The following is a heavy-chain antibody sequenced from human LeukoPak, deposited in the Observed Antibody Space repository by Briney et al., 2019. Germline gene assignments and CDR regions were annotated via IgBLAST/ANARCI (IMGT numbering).Heavy chain of an antibody. V-gene: IGHV3-11*03. CDR1: GFTFSDYY. Sequence: GGSLRLSCAASGFTFSDYYMSWIRPAPGKGLEWVSYISSSSSYTNYADSVKGRFTISRDNAKNSLYLQMNSLRAEDTAVYYCARKWLYCSGGSCYYFDYWGQGTLVTVSS. D-gene: IGHD2-15*01. J-gene: IGHJ4*02. CDR3: ARKWLYCSGGSCYYFDY. CDR2: ISSSSSYT.